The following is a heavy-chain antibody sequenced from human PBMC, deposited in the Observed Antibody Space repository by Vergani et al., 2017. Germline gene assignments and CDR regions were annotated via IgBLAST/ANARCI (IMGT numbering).Heavy chain of an antibody. D-gene: IGHD3-22*01. J-gene: IGHJ4*02. V-gene: IGHV3-30*18. CDR1: GFTFSSYG. CDR2: ISYDGSNK. CDR3: ANGEYYYDSSGYYPPLGY. Sequence: VQLVESGGGVVQPGRSLRLSCAASGFTFSSYGMHWVRQAPGKGLEWVAVISYDGSNKYYADSVKGRFTISRDNSKNTLYLQMNSLRAEDTAVYYCANGEYYYDSSGYYPPLGYWGQGTLVTVSS.